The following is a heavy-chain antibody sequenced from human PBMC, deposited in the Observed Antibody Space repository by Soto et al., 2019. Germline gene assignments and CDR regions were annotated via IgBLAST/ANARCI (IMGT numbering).Heavy chain of an antibody. D-gene: IGHD5-18*01. J-gene: IGHJ4*02. Sequence: LSLTCTVSGGSIRSYYWTWIRQPPGKGLEWLGYIFYSGSTFYNPSLKSRVTISIHTSKSQFSLQLTSVTAADTAVYYCARGAADTDMVDSWGQGTLVTVSS. CDR3: ARGAADTDMVDS. CDR1: GGSIRSYY. V-gene: IGHV4-59*01. CDR2: IFYSGST.